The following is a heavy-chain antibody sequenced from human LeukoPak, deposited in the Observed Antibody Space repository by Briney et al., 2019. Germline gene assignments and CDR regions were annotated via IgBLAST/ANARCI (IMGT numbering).Heavy chain of an antibody. CDR3: ARAGDSSSWTYYYYYYMDV. J-gene: IGHJ6*03. CDR2: ISGSGDSSGGST. V-gene: IGHV3-23*01. CDR1: GFTFSRYA. Sequence: GGSLRLSCAASGFTFSRYAMSWVRQAPGKGLEWVSVISGSGDSSGGSTYYADSVKGRFTISRDNSKNTLYLQMNSLRAEDTAVYYCARAGDSSSWTYYYYYYMDVWGKGTTVTVSS. D-gene: IGHD6-13*01.